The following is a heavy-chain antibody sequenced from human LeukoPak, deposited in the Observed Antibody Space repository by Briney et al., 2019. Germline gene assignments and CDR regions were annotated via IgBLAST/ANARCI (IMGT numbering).Heavy chain of an antibody. CDR1: GGSISSGGYY. D-gene: IGHD2-8*01. J-gene: IGHJ4*02. V-gene: IGHV4-31*03. Sequence: SQTLSLSCTVSGGSISSGGYYWGCIRPHPGKGLGWVGYICYSGSTYSNLSLKSRVTISVDTSKNQFSLDLSSVTSADTAVYYCARDGAFYCTNGVCSSGFDYWGQGTLVTVSS. CDR2: ICYSGST. CDR3: ARDGAFYCTNGVCSSGFDY.